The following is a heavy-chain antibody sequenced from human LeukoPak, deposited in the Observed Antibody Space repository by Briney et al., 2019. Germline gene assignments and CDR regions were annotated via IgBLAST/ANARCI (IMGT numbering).Heavy chain of an antibody. CDR3: ARDLIGESTDY. CDR2: ISYDGSNK. V-gene: IGHV3-30*01. Sequence: GGSLRLSCAASGFTFSSYAMHWVRQAPGKGLEWVAVISYDGSNKYYADSVKGRFTISRDNSKNTLYLQMNSLRAEDTAVYYCARDLIGESTDYWGQGTLVTVSS. CDR1: GFTFSSYA. D-gene: IGHD3-10*01. J-gene: IGHJ4*02.